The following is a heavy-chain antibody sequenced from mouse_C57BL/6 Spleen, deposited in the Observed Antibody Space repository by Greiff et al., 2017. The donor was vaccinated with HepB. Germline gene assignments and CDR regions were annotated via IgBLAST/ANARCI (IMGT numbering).Heavy chain of an antibody. CDR2: ISDGGSYT. Sequence: EVKVVESGGGLVKPGGSLKLSCAASGFTFSSYAMSWVRQTPEKRLEWVATISDGGSYTYYPDNVKGRFTISRDNAKNNLYLQMSHLKSEDTAMYYCARDYDYDPFDYWGQGTTLTVSS. CDR1: GFTFSSYA. D-gene: IGHD2-4*01. J-gene: IGHJ2*01. CDR3: ARDYDYDPFDY. V-gene: IGHV5-4*01.